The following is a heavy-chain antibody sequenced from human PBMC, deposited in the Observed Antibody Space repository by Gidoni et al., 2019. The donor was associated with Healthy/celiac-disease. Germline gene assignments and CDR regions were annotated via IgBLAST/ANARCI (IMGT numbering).Heavy chain of an antibody. V-gene: IGHV3-23*01. CDR2: ISGSGGST. CDR3: AKDLKEKEYRSWFGEY. D-gene: IGHD3-10*01. J-gene: IGHJ4*02. Sequence: VSAISGSGGSTYYADSVKGRFTISRDNSKNTLYLQMNSLRAEDTAVYYCAKDLKEKEYRSWFGEYWGQGTLVTVSS.